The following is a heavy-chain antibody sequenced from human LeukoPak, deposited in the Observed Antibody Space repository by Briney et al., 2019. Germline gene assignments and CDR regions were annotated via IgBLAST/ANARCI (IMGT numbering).Heavy chain of an antibody. D-gene: IGHD1-14*01. Sequence: ASVKVSCKASGSPFIGSFLYWVRQAPGQGLEWMGWINPISGDTNSAQKFQGRLTMTRDPSKTTAYMELSGLRPDDTALYYCARDRGTMIAVFAIYLDLWGRGTPVTVSS. V-gene: IGHV1-2*02. CDR1: GSPFIGSF. CDR3: ARDRGTMIAVFAIYLDL. CDR2: INPISGDT. J-gene: IGHJ2*01.